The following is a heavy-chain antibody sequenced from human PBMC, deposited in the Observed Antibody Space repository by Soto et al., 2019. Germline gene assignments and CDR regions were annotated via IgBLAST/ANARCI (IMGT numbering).Heavy chain of an antibody. CDR3: AREVMRDVSAAKGTWYYGMDV. V-gene: IGHV3-30-3*01. CDR2: ISYDGSNK. CDR1: GFTFSSYA. Sequence: QVQLVESGGGVVQPGRSLRLSCAASGFTFSSYAMHWVRQAPGKGLEWVAAISYDGSNKYYADSVKGRFTISRDNSKNTLYVQMNSLRAEDTAVYYCAREVMRDVSAAKGTWYYGMDVWGQGTTVTVSS. J-gene: IGHJ6*02. D-gene: IGHD3-16*01.